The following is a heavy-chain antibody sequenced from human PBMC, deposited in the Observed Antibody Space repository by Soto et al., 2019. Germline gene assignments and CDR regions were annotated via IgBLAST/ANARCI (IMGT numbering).Heavy chain of an antibody. J-gene: IGHJ4*02. D-gene: IGHD6-19*01. CDR2: ISAYNGNT. CDR1: GYTFTSYG. Sequence: QVQLVQSGAEVKKPGASVKVSCKASGYTFTSYGISWVRQAPGQGLEWMGWISAYNGNTKYAQKLQGRVTMTTDTSTSTGYMELRSLRSDDTAVDYCARDLAVALIDYWGQGTLVTVSS. CDR3: ARDLAVALIDY. V-gene: IGHV1-18*01.